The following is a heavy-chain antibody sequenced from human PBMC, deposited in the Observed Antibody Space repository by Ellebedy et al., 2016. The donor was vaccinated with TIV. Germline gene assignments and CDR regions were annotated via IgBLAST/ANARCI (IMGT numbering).Heavy chain of an antibody. V-gene: IGHV4-59*08. J-gene: IGHJ6*02. D-gene: IGHD3-3*01. Sequence: SETLSLTCTVSGGSISSYYWSWIRQPPGKGLEWIGYIYYSGSTNYNPSLKSRVPTSVDTSKHQFSLKLSSVTAADPAVYYCAGSYHDFWSGYSGEYYYYGMDVWGQGTTVTVSS. CDR3: AGSYHDFWSGYSGEYYYYGMDV. CDR2: IYYSGST. CDR1: GGSISSYY.